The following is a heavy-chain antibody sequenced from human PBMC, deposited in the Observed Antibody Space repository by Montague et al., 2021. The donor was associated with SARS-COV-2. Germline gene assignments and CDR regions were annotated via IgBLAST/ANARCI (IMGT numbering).Heavy chain of an antibody. Sequence: SLRLSCAASGFTFTDYTMNWVRQVPGKGLGWVSGINWNGGDTGYADSVKGRFTISRDNAKNSLYLQMNSLRDEDTAFYYCARVKVGATIDYWGQGTLVTVSS. V-gene: IGHV3-20*04. CDR3: ARVKVGATIDY. CDR1: GFTFTDYT. J-gene: IGHJ4*02. D-gene: IGHD1-26*01. CDR2: INWNGGDT.